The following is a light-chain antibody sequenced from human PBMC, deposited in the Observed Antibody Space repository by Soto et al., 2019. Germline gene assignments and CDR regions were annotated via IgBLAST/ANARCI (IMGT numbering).Light chain of an antibody. CDR2: AAS. CDR1: QSISSY. Sequence: DIQMTQSPSSLSASVGDRVTITCRASQSISSYLNWYQQKPGKAPNFLIYAASNLHSGVPSRFSGSGSGTEFTLTISSLQPEDFATYYCQQSHTTLAFGPGTKVDSK. V-gene: IGKV1-39*01. CDR3: QQSHTTLA. J-gene: IGKJ3*01.